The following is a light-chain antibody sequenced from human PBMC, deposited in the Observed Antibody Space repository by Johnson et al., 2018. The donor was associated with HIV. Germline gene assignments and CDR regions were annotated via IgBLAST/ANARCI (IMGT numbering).Light chain of an antibody. J-gene: IGLJ1*01. V-gene: IGLV1-51*02. CDR2: ENN. Sequence: QSVLTQPSSVSSAPGQKVTISCSGSSSNIGNKYVSWYQQLPGTAPKLLIYENNKRPSGIPDRFSGSKSGTSATLAITGLQPGDEADYYCGTWDSSLSVSYVFGTGTKVTVL. CDR1: SSNIGNKY. CDR3: GTWDSSLSVSYV.